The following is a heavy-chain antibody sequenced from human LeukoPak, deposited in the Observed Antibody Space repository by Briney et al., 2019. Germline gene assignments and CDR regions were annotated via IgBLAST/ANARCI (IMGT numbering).Heavy chain of an antibody. CDR2: INPSGGST. J-gene: IGHJ4*02. Sequence: ASVKVSCKASGYTFTSYYMHWVRQAPGQGLEWMGIINPSGGSTSYAQKFQGRVTMTRDTSTSTVYMELSSLRSGDTAVYYCARERSVAGTDYWGQGTLVTVSS. CDR1: GYTFTSYY. D-gene: IGHD6-19*01. CDR3: ARERSVAGTDY. V-gene: IGHV1-46*01.